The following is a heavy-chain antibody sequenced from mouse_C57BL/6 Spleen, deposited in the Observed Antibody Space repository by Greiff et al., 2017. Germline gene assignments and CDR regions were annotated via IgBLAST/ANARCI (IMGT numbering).Heavy chain of an antibody. D-gene: IGHD2-5*01. CDR2: ISDGGSYT. J-gene: IGHJ4*01. CDR1: GFTFSSYA. V-gene: IGHV5-4*03. CDR3: ARGRLRYSNYAMDY. Sequence: EVKLMESGGGLVKPGGSLKLSCAASGFTFSSYAMSWVRQTPEQRLEWVATISDGGSYTYYPDNVKGRFTISRDNAKNNLYLQMSHLKSEDTAKYYCARGRLRYSNYAMDYWGQGTSVTVSS.